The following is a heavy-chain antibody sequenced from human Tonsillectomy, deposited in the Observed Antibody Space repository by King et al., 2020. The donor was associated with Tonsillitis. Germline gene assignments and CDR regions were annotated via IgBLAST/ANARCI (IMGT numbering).Heavy chain of an antibody. D-gene: IGHD6-6*01. V-gene: IGHV3-30*04. Sequence: VQLVESGGGVVQPGRSLRLSCAASGFTFSSYAMHWVRQAPGKGLEWVAVISYDGSNKYYADSVKGRFTISRDNSKNTLYLQMNSLRAEDTAVYYCATSPTVAARLFDYWGQGTLVTVSS. J-gene: IGHJ4*02. CDR2: ISYDGSNK. CDR1: GFTFSSYA. CDR3: ATSPTVAARLFDY.